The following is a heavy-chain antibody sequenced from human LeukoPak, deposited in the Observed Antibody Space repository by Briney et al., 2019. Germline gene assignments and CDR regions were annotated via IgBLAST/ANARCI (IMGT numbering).Heavy chain of an antibody. CDR1: GYTFTGYY. CDR2: INPNSGGT. CDR3: ARDLLGYAVTTGDDY. V-gene: IGHV1-2*02. Sequence: ASVKVSCKASGYTFTGYYMHWVRQAPGQGLEWMGWINPNSGGTNYAQKFQGGVTMTRDTSISTAYMELSRLRSDDTAVYYCARDLLGYAVTTGDDYWGQGTLVTVSS. D-gene: IGHD4-17*01. J-gene: IGHJ4*02.